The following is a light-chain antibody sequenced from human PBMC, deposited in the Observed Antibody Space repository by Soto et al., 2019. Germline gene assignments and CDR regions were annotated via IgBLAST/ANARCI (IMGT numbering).Light chain of an antibody. CDR3: SSYTTTVPLGVV. CDR1: SSDIGSYNY. CDR2: DVT. Sequence: QSALTRTASVSGSPGQSITISCTGTSSDIGSYNYVSWYQQHPCKAPKFMIYDVTSRPSGVSSRFSGSKSGNTASLTISGLPAKDEADYYCSSYTTTVPLGVVFGGGTKLTVL. J-gene: IGLJ3*02. V-gene: IGLV2-14*01.